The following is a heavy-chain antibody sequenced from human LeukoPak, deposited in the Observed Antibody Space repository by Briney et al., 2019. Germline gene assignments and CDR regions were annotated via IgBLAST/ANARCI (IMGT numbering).Heavy chain of an antibody. Sequence: GSLRLSCAASGFTFSSYEMNWVRQAPGKGLEWISYITGRGDTIYYADSVKGRFTISRDNAKNSLYLQMNSLRAEDTAVYYCAELGITMIGGVWGKGTTVTISS. J-gene: IGHJ6*04. D-gene: IGHD3-10*02. CDR2: ITGRGDTI. CDR1: GFTFSSYE. V-gene: IGHV3-48*03. CDR3: AELGITMIGGV.